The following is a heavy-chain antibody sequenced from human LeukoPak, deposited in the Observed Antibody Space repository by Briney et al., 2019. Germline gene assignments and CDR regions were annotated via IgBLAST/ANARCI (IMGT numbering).Heavy chain of an antibody. V-gene: IGHV4-39*07. CDR3: ARRYNWNDRWD. Sequence: SETLSLTCTVSGGSISSTNYYWGWIRQPPGKGPEWIGSIYYSGSTYYNPSLKSRLTISLDTSKNQFSLRLSSATAGDTAFYYCARRYNWNDRWDWGQGTLVTVSP. J-gene: IGHJ4*02. CDR2: IYYSGST. CDR1: GGSISSTNYY. D-gene: IGHD1-1*01.